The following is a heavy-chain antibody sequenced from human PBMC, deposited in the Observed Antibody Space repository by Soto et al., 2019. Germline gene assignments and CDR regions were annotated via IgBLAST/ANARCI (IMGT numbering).Heavy chain of an antibody. J-gene: IGHJ6*02. D-gene: IGHD2-2*01. CDR3: ARHVADIVLVPAAMIPFYYYYGMDV. V-gene: IGHV4-30-4*01. CDR2: IYYSGST. Sequence: PSETLSLTCTVPGGSISSGDYYWSWIRQPPGKGLEWIGYIYYSGSTYYNPSLKSRVTISVDTSKNQFSLKLSSVTAADTAVYYCARHVADIVLVPAAMIPFYYYYGMDVWGQGTTVT. CDR1: GGSISSGDYY.